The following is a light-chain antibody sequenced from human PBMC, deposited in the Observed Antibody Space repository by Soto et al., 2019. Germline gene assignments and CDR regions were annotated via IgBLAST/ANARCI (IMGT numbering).Light chain of an antibody. J-gene: IGKJ4*01. CDR1: QSVRRY. CDR2: DAS. V-gene: IGKV3-20*01. Sequence: DIVLTQSPGSLSLSPGERATLSCRASQSVRRYLAWYQQKPGQAPRLLIYDASSRATGIPDRFSGSGSGTEFTLTISRLEPEDFAVYYCQQYGGSLTFGGGTKVEI. CDR3: QQYGGSLT.